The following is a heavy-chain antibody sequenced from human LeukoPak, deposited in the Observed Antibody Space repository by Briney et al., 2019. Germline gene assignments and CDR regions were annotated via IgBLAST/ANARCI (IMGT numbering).Heavy chain of an antibody. V-gene: IGHV4-59*12. CDR1: GGSISSYY. J-gene: IGHJ5*02. CDR3: ARYCSGGSCYYWFDP. CDR2: IYYSGST. D-gene: IGHD2-15*01. Sequence: SETLSLTCTVSGGSISSYYWSWIRQPPGKGLEWIGYIYYSGSTNYNPSLKSRVTISVDTSKNQFSLKLSSVTAADTAVYYCARYCSGGSCYYWFDPWGQGTLVTVSS.